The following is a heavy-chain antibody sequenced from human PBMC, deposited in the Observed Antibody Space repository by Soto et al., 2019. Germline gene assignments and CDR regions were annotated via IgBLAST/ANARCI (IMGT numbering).Heavy chain of an antibody. CDR2: IRSKANSYAT. Sequence: PGGSLRLSCAASGFTFSGSAMHWVRQASGKGLEWVGRIRSKANSYATAYAASVKGRFTISRDDSKNTAYPQMNSLKTEDTAVYYCIRAVAGTNWFDPWGQGTLVTVSS. V-gene: IGHV3-73*01. D-gene: IGHD6-19*01. CDR1: GFTFSGSA. J-gene: IGHJ5*02. CDR3: IRAVAGTNWFDP.